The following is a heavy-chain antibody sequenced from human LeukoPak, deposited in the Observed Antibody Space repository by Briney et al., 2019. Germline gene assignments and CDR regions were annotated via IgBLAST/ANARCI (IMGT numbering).Heavy chain of an antibody. CDR1: GFSFSTYG. J-gene: IGHJ4*02. CDR3: VRGLEFRGVNTPCY. V-gene: IGHV3-15*01. CDR2: IKSKTDDGTI. Sequence: MTGGSLRLSCADSGFSFSTYGMSWVRQAPGKGLEWVGRIKSKTDDGTIDYAAPVKGRFAIARDDSKNTLYLQMNSLKTEDTGVYYCVRGLEFRGVNTPCYWGQGTLVTVSS. D-gene: IGHD3-10*01.